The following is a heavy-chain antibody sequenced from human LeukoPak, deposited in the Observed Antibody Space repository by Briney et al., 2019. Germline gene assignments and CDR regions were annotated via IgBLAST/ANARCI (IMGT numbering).Heavy chain of an antibody. CDR2: IRYDGSNK. CDR1: GFTFSSYG. D-gene: IGHD3-3*01. Sequence: PGRSLRLSCAASGFTFSSYGMHWVRQAPGKGLEWVAFIRYDGSNKYYADSVKGRFTISRDNSKNTLYLQMNSLRAEDTAVYYCAKDRPPYLEWLLFEGADYWGQGTLVTVSS. CDR3: AKDRPPYLEWLLFEGADY. J-gene: IGHJ4*02. V-gene: IGHV3-30*02.